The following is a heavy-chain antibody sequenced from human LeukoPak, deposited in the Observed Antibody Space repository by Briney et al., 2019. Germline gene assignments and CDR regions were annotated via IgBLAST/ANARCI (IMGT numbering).Heavy chain of an antibody. J-gene: IGHJ4*02. CDR1: GYTFTSYG. CDR3: ARDPGTHYDILTGYYNVLYFDY. V-gene: IGHV1-18*01. CDR2: ISAYNGNT. D-gene: IGHD3-9*01. Sequence: ASVKVSCKASGYTFTSYGISWVRQAPGQGLEWMGWISAYNGNTNYAQKLQGRVTMTTDTSTSTAYMELRSLRSDDAAVYYCARDPGTHYDILTGYYNVLYFDYWGQGTLVTVSS.